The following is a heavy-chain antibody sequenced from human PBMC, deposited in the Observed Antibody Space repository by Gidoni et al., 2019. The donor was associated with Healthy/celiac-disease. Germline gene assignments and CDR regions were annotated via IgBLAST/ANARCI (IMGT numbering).Heavy chain of an antibody. D-gene: IGHD6-13*01. CDR1: GFTFSSYC. Sequence: QVQLVESGGGVVQPGRSLSLSCAASGFTFSSYCLHWVRQAPGKGLEWVAVIWYDGSNKYYADSVKGRFTISRDNSKNTLYLQMNSLRAEDTAVYYCARDVWEAAAGTRSLDYWGQGTLVTVSS. CDR3: ARDVWEAAAGTRSLDY. V-gene: IGHV3-33*01. J-gene: IGHJ4*02. CDR2: IWYDGSNK.